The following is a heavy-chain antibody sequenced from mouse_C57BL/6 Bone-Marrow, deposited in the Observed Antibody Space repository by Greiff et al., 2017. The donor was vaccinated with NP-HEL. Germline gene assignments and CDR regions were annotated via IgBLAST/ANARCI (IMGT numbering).Heavy chain of an antibody. V-gene: IGHV5-4*01. CDR3: ARERNYSDAMDY. CDR2: ISDGGSYT. D-gene: IGHD1-1*01. J-gene: IGHJ4*01. Sequence: EVHLVESGGGLVKPGGSLKLSCAASGFTFSSYAMSWVRQTPEKRLEWVATISDGGSYTYYPDNVKGRFTISRDNAKNNLYLQMSHLKSEDTAMYYCARERNYSDAMDYWGQGTSVTVSS. CDR1: GFTFSSYA.